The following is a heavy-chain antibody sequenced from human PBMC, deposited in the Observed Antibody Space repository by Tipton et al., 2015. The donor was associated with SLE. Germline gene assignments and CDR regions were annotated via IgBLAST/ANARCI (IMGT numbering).Heavy chain of an antibody. V-gene: IGHV4-34*01. J-gene: IGHJ5*02. CDR2: IYHSGST. D-gene: IGHD2-15*01. CDR1: GGSFSGYY. Sequence: TLSLTCAVYGGSFSGYYWSWIRQPPGKGLEWIGEIYHSGSTNYNPSLKSRVTISVDKSKNQFSLKLSSVTAADTAVYYCARASRQVVVVAATGYWFDPWGQGTLVTVSS. CDR3: ARASRQVVVVAATGYWFDP.